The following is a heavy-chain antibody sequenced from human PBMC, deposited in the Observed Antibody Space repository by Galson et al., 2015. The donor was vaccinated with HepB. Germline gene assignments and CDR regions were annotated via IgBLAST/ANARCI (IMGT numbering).Heavy chain of an antibody. V-gene: IGHV1-2*02. D-gene: IGHD6-19*01. CDR3: ARNLGSNGWFFDY. Sequence: SVKVSCKASGYTFTDYYIHWVRQAPGQGLEWMGWITPNRGGTKYPQKFRGRVTMTRDTSISTAYMELSGLRSDDTAIYYCARNLGSNGWFFDYWGQGTLVTVSS. CDR2: ITPNRGGT. J-gene: IGHJ4*02. CDR1: GYTFTDYY.